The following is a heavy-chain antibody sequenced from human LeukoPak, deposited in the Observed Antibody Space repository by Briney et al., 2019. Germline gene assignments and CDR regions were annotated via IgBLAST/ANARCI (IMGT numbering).Heavy chain of an antibody. J-gene: IGHJ6*03. CDR1: GGTFSSYA. CDR2: IIPIFGTA. D-gene: IGHD3-10*01. CDR3: ARDGLSYFGDQDYYYYMDV. Sequence: GASVKVSCKASGGTFSSYAFSWVRQAPGQGLEWMGGIIPIFGTANYAQKFQGRVTITTDESTSTAYMELSSLRSEDTAVYYCARDGLSYFGDQDYYYYMDVWGKGTTVTVSS. V-gene: IGHV1-69*05.